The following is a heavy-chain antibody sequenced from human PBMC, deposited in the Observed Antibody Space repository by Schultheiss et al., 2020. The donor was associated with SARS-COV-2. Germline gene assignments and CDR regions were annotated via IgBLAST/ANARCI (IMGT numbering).Heavy chain of an antibody. J-gene: IGHJ5*02. CDR1: GGSISSGGYY. Sequence: SETLSLTCTVSGGSISSGGYYWSWIRQHPGKGLEWIGYIYYSGSTYYNPSLKSRVTMSVDTSKNQFSLKLSSVTAADTAVYYCARLTAAVAPLFDPWGQGTLVTVSS. CDR2: IYYSGST. CDR3: ARLTAAVAPLFDP. V-gene: IGHV4-31*03. D-gene: IGHD6-19*01.